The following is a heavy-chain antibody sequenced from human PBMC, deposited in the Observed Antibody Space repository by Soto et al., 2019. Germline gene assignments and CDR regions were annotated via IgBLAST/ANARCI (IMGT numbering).Heavy chain of an antibody. J-gene: IGHJ4*02. CDR2: ISYDGSNK. CDR1: GFTFSSYA. Sequence: GGSLRLSCAASGFTFSSYAMHWVRQAPGKGLEWVAVISYDGSNKYYADSVKGRFTISRDNSKNTLYLQMNSLRAEETAVYYCAREEAMVIQLDYWGQGTLVTVSS. CDR3: AREEAMVIQLDY. V-gene: IGHV3-30-3*01. D-gene: IGHD5-18*01.